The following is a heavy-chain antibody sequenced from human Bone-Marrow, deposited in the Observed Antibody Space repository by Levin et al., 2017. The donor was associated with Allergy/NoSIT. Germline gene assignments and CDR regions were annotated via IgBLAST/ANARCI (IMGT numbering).Heavy chain of an antibody. D-gene: IGHD6-19*01. Sequence: PSETLSLTCAVYGGSFSGYYWSWIRQPPGKGLEWIGEINHSGSTNYNPSLKSRVTISVDTSKNQFSLKLSSVTAADTAVYYCASEKIIAVAGTIAFDIWGQGTMVTVSS. CDR1: GGSFSGYY. V-gene: IGHV4-34*01. CDR3: ASEKIIAVAGTIAFDI. CDR2: INHSGST. J-gene: IGHJ3*02.